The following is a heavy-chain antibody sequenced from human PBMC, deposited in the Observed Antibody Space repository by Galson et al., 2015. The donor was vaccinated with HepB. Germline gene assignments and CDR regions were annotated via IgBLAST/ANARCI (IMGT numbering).Heavy chain of an antibody. CDR1: GFTFSNAW. J-gene: IGHJ6*03. D-gene: IGHD3-3*01. V-gene: IGHV3-15*07. CDR2: IKSKTDGGTT. CDR3: TTDPGITIFGVAKGRYYYYYYMDV. Sequence: SLRLSCAASGFTFSNAWMNWVRQAPGKGLEWVGRIKSKTDGGTTDYAAPVKGRFTISRDDSKNTLYLQMNSLKTEDTAVYYCTTDPGITIFGVAKGRYYYYYYMDVWGKGTTVTVSS.